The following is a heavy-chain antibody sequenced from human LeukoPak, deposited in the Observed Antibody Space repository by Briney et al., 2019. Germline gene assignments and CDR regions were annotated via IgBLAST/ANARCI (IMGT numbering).Heavy chain of an antibody. CDR3: ARDPRGYSYGYWYFDL. V-gene: IGHV3-30*03. J-gene: IGHJ2*01. Sequence: GGSLRLSCAASGFTFSSYGMHWVRQAPGKGLEWVALILYDGSNKYFPGSVKGRFTISRDNSKNTLYLQMNSLRAEDTALYYCARDPRGYSYGYWYFDLWGRGTLVTVSS. CDR2: ILYDGSNK. CDR1: GFTFSSYG. D-gene: IGHD5-18*01.